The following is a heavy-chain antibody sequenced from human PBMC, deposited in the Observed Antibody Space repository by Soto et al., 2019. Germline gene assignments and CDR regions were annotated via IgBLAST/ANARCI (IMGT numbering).Heavy chain of an antibody. Sequence: GGSLRLSCAASGFTFSNYPMNWVRQAPGKGLEWVTVIWYDGSNKYYADSVKGRFTISRDNSKNTLYLQMNSLRAEDTAVYYCAKGRNGDYEFDYWGQGTLVTVSS. CDR2: IWYDGSNK. CDR3: AKGRNGDYEFDY. V-gene: IGHV3-33*06. D-gene: IGHD4-17*01. J-gene: IGHJ4*02. CDR1: GFTFSNYP.